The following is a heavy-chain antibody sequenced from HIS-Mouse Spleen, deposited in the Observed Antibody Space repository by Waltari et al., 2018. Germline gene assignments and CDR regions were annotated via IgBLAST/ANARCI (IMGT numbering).Heavy chain of an antibody. CDR2: IYYRGST. D-gene: IGHD6-13*01. CDR3: AREIPYSSSWYDWYFDL. Sequence: QLQLQESGPGLVKPSETLSLTCTVSGGSISSSSYYWGWIRQPPGMGLEWIGSIYYRGSTYSNPSLKIRVTISVDTSNNQFSLKLSSVTAADTAVYYCAREIPYSSSWYDWYFDLWGRGTLVTVSS. CDR1: GGSISSSSYY. V-gene: IGHV4-39*07. J-gene: IGHJ2*01.